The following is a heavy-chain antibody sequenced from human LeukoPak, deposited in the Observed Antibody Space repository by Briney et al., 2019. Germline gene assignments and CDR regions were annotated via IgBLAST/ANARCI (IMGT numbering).Heavy chain of an antibody. CDR1: GFIFSNYV. CDR2: LTNSGGSA. V-gene: IGHV3-23*01. Sequence: GGSLRLSCAVSGFIFSNYVMSWVRQAPGRGLEWVSTLTNSGGSAFYADSVKGRFTISRDNSKNTLFLQMDNLRAEDTALYYCAKEGRINCYGDFDFWGQGTLVTVSS. D-gene: IGHD2-21*01. J-gene: IGHJ4*02. CDR3: AKEGRINCYGDFDF.